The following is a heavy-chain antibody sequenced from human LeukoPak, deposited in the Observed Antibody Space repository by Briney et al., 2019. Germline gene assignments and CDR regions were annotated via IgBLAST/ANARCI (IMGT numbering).Heavy chain of an antibody. J-gene: IGHJ4*02. CDR3: ARGPSYYYDSSGYSM. V-gene: IGHV1-69*01. CDR1: GGTFSSYA. D-gene: IGHD3-22*01. Sequence: GSSVKVSCKASGGTFSSYAISWVRQAPGQGLEWMGGIIPIFGTANYAQKFQGRVTITADESTSTAYMELSSLRSEDMAAYYCARGPSYYYDSSGYSMWGQGTLVTVSS. CDR2: IIPIFGTA.